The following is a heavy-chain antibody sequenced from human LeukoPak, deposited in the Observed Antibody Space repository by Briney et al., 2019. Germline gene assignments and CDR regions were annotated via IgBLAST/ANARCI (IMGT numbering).Heavy chain of an antibody. J-gene: IGHJ6*04. CDR1: GYTFTSYY. Sequence: ASVKVSCKASGYTFTSYYMHWVRQAPGQGLEWMGIINPSGGSTSYAQKFQGRVNIARDTSTSTVYMERSSLRSEDTAVYYCARAPNCGMDVWGKGTTVTVSS. CDR3: ARAPNCGMDV. CDR2: INPSGGST. V-gene: IGHV1-46*01.